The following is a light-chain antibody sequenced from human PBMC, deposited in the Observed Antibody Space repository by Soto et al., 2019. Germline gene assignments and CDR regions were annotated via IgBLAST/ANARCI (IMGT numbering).Light chain of an antibody. Sequence: EIVLTQSPGTLTLSPGERATLSCRASQSVSSRSLAWYQKKPGQAPRLLISGASSRAADIPDRFSGSGSGTDFTLTISSLHAEDVAVYFCQQYYITPTFGQGTQLEL. CDR1: QSVSSRS. J-gene: IGKJ2*01. V-gene: IGKV3-20*01. CDR2: GAS. CDR3: QQYYITPT.